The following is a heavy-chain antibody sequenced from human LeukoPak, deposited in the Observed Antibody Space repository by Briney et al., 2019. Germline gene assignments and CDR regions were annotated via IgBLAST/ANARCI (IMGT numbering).Heavy chain of an antibody. CDR2: ISPKSGDT. CDR1: GYTFSGYY. J-gene: IGHJ6*03. Sequence: ASVKVSCKASGYTFSGYYMHWIRQAPGQGLEWMGWISPKSGDTKYAQKFQGRVTMTRDTSMSTAYMELERLSSDDTALYYCARGATLLQVIILPENYYYMDVWGKGTTVTVSS. CDR3: ARGATLLQVIILPENYYYMDV. V-gene: IGHV1-2*02. D-gene: IGHD2/OR15-2a*01.